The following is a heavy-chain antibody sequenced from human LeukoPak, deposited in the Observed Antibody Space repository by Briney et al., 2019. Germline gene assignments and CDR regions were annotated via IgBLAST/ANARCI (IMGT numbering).Heavy chain of an antibody. CDR2: ISTSSGSII. CDR1: GFIFSDFY. CDR3: ARLMTELGKDLRDAFDI. Sequence: KPGGSLRLSCAASGFIFSDFYMSWVRQAPGKGLEWLSYISTSSGSIIHYADSVKGRFTISRDNAKNSLYLQMNSLRAEDTAVYYCARLMTELGKDLRDAFDIWGQGTMVTVSS. J-gene: IGHJ3*02. D-gene: IGHD2-21*02. V-gene: IGHV3-11*04.